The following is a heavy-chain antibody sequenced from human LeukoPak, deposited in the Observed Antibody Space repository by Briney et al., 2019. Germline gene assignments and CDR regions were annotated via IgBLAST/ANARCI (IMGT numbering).Heavy chain of an antibody. V-gene: IGHV1-2*02. CDR2: INPNSGGT. Sequence: ASVKVSCKASGYTFTGYYTHWVRQAPGQGLEWMGWINPNSGGTNYAQKFRGRVTMTRDTSISTAYMELSRLRSDDTAVYYCARVEWHPVYFDYWGQGTLVTVSS. CDR1: GYTFTGYY. CDR3: ARVEWHPVYFDY. D-gene: IGHD3-3*01. J-gene: IGHJ4*02.